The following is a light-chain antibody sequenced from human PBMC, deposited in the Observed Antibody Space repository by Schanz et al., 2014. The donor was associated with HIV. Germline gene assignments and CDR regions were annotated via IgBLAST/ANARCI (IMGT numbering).Light chain of an antibody. CDR2: ATS. Sequence: ELVMTQSPATLSVSPGERVTLSCGASQRLSSSYLAWYQQKRDQPPRLVIYATSTRAAGIPDRFSGSGSGTDFTLTINRLEPEDFAVYYCQQYGSLPPLFTFGPGTKVDIK. CDR3: QQYGSLPPLFT. J-gene: IGKJ3*01. V-gene: IGKV3-20*01. CDR1: QRLSSSY.